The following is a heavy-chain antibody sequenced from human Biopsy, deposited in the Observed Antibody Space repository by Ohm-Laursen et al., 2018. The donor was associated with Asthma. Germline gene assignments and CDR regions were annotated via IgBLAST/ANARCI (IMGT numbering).Heavy chain of an antibody. V-gene: IGHV3-30*18. J-gene: IGHJ5*02. CDR1: GFVFSQCG. D-gene: IGHD4-17*01. CDR2: ISYDGSNK. Sequence: SLRLSCAASGFVFSQCGMHWVRQAPGKGLEWVAVISYDGSNKYYADSVKGRFTISRDTSMNTLYLQMNSLRAEDTAVYYCAKVGHGNGDYVGWFDPWGQGTLVTVSS. CDR3: AKVGHGNGDYVGWFDP.